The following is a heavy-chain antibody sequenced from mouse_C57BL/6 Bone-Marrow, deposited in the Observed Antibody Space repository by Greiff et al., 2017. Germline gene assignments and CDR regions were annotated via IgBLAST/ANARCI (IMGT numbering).Heavy chain of an antibody. J-gene: IGHJ1*03. D-gene: IGHD1-1*01. Sequence: QVQLQQSGPELVKPGASVKLSCKASGYTFPSYDINWVKQRPGQGLEWIGWIYPRDGSTKYNEKFKVKATLTLDTSSSTAYMELHSRTSEDSAVYFCASDYGSSYWYFDVWGTGTTVTVSS. CDR1: GYTFPSYD. CDR3: ASDYGSSYWYFDV. V-gene: IGHV1-85*01. CDR2: IYPRDGST.